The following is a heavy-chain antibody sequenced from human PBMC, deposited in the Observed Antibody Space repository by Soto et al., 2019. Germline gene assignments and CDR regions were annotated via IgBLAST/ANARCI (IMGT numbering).Heavy chain of an antibody. CDR3: ARLVRNCFNGVCYEWFDP. Sequence: ASVKVACKASGYTFSSYGISWVRQAPGQGLEWMGWISDYKGNTKYAQKLQGRVTMTTDTSTSTAYMELRSLRSDDTAVYYCARLVRNCFNGVCYEWFDPWGQGTLVTVSS. CDR2: ISDYKGNT. V-gene: IGHV1-18*04. D-gene: IGHD2-8*01. CDR1: GYTFSSYG. J-gene: IGHJ5*02.